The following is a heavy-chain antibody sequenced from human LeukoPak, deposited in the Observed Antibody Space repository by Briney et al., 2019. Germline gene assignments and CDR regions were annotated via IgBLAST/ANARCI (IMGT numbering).Heavy chain of an antibody. D-gene: IGHD3-22*01. J-gene: IGHJ5*02. Sequence: QPGGSLRLSCVASGFTFNSYTMNWVRQAAGKGVEWVALISYDGSEKNYGDSVKLPFSFSRGNSKTTLYLQMNSLRAEDTAVYYFAREDYDSSGYYYVEGSCFDPWGQVTLVTVSS. CDR2: ISYDGSEK. V-gene: IGHV3-30*04. CDR3: AREDYDSSGYYYVEGSCFDP. CDR1: GFTFNSYT.